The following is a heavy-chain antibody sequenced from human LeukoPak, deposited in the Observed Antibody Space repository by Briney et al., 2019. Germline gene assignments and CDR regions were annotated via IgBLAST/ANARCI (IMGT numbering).Heavy chain of an antibody. CDR1: GGSFSGYY. Sequence: SETLSLTCAVYGGSFSGYYWSWIRQPPGKGLEWIGEINHSGSTNYNPSLKSRVTISVDTSKNQFSLKLSSVTAADTAVYYCARRRTMVRGREFDYWGQGTLVTVSS. CDR2: INHSGST. J-gene: IGHJ4*02. V-gene: IGHV4-34*01. CDR3: ARRRTMVRGREFDY. D-gene: IGHD3-10*01.